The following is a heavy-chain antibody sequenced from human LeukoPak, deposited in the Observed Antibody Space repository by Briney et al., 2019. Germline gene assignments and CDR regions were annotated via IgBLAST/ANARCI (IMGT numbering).Heavy chain of an antibody. V-gene: IGHV4-59*08. CDR2: IYYSGST. CDR3: ASRIVATPYFDY. CDR1: GGYISYYY. Sequence: ASETLSLTCTVSGGYISYYYWSWIRQPPGKGLEWIGYIYYSGSTTYNPSLKSRVTISVDTSKNQFSLKLSSVTAADTAVYYCASRIVATPYFDYWGQGTLVTVSS. J-gene: IGHJ4*02. D-gene: IGHD5-12*01.